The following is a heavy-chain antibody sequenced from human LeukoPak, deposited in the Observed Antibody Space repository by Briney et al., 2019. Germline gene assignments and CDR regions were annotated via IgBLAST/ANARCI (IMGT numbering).Heavy chain of an antibody. CDR2: IIPIFGTA. CDR1: GGTFSSYA. CDR3: ARARDCSSTSCSPPAFDI. J-gene: IGHJ3*02. Sequence: SVKVSCKASGGTFSSYAISWVRQAPGQGLEWMGGIIPIFGTANYAQKFQGRVTITTDESTSTAYMELSSLRSEDTAVYYCARARDCSSTSCSPPAFDIWGQGTMVTVSS. D-gene: IGHD2-2*01. V-gene: IGHV1-69*05.